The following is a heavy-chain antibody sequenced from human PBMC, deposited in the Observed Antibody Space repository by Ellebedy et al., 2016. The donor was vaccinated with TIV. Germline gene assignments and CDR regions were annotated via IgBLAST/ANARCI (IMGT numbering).Heavy chain of an antibody. CDR3: ATSPRRSSGWYPDF. D-gene: IGHD6-19*01. V-gene: IGHV1-18*04. Sequence: AASVKVSCKASGYSFSVFGFSWVRQAPGQGLEWMGWISGYNGNTNYAQKFQGRITMTKDTSTSTAYMELRSLTSADTAFYYCATSPRRSSGWYPDFWGQGTLVTVSS. J-gene: IGHJ4*02. CDR1: GYSFSVFG. CDR2: ISGYNGNT.